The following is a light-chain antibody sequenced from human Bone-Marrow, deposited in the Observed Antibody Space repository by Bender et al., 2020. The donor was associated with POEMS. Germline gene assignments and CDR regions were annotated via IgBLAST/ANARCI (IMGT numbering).Light chain of an antibody. J-gene: IGLJ3*02. CDR1: NSNIGTNA. Sequence: QSVLTQPPSASGTPGQRVTISCSGSNSNIGTNAVNWYQQFPGTAPKLLIYSDNQRPSGVPYRFYAFKSGTSASLAISGLQSEDGADYYCAACDAGLSGWVFGGGTKLTVL. CDR3: AACDAGLSGWV. V-gene: IGLV1-44*01. CDR2: SDN.